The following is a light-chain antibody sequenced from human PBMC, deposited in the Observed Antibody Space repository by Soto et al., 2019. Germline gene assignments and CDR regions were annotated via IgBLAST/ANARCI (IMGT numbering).Light chain of an antibody. Sequence: QSVLTQPASVSGSPGQSITISCTGTSSVVGSYSLVSWYQQRPGKAPKLMIYEVTKRPSGVSNRFSGSKSGNTASLTISGLQAEDEADYYCCSYAGSSTFGYGFGTGTKVTVL. CDR2: EVT. CDR3: CSYAGSSTFGYG. V-gene: IGLV2-23*02. J-gene: IGLJ1*01. CDR1: SSVVGSYSL.